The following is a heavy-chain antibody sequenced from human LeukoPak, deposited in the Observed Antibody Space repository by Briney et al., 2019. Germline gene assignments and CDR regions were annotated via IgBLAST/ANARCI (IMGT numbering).Heavy chain of an antibody. J-gene: IGHJ5*02. V-gene: IGHV3-49*04. CDR2: IRGKAYGGTT. Sequence: PGGSLRLSCAASEFTFSSYAMNWVRQAPGKGLEWVAFIRGKAYGGTTEYAASVKGRFTISRDDSKSIAYLQMNSLKTEDTAVYYCTRDRRWSSFDPWGQGTLVTVSS. D-gene: IGHD4-23*01. CDR3: TRDRRWSSFDP. CDR1: EFTFSSYA.